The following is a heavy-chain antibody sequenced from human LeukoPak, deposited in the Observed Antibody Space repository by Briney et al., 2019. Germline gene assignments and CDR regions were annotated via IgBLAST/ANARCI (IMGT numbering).Heavy chain of an antibody. D-gene: IGHD2-15*01. V-gene: IGHV3-23*01. J-gene: IGHJ4*02. CDR2: ISGSGGST. CDR3: AKADYCSGGSCYSYFDY. CDR1: GFTFSNFP. Sequence: GGSLRLSCAASGFTFSNFPMSWVRKAPGKGLEWVSAISGSGGSTYYADSVKGRFTISRDNSKNTLYLQMNSLRAEDTAVYYCAKADYCSGGSCYSYFDYWGQGTLVTVSS.